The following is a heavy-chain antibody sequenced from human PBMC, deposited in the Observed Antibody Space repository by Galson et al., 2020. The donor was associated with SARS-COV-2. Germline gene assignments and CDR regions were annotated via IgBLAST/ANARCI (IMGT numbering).Heavy chain of an antibody. V-gene: IGHV6-1*01. Sequence: ASETLSLTCAISGDSVSSNSAAWNWIRQSPSRGLEWLGRTYYRSRWFTDYAVSVKGRIAINPDTSKNQFSLQLNSVTPEDTAVYYCVRGGSSWEYRYFDLWGRGTLVTVSS. CDR2: TYYRSRWFT. J-gene: IGHJ2*01. D-gene: IGHD6-13*01. CDR1: GDSVSSNSAA. CDR3: VRGGSSWEYRYFDL.